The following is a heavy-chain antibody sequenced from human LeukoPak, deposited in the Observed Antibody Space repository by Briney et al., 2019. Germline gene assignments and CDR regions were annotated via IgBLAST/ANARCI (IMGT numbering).Heavy chain of an antibody. CDR1: GGSISSYY. Sequence: SETLSLTCTVSGGSISSYYWSWIRQPPGKGLEWIGYIYYSGSTNYNPSLKSRVTISVDTSKNQFSLKLGSVTAADTAVYYCARGVRSWWFDPWGQGTLVTVSS. V-gene: IGHV4-59*01. CDR3: ARGVRSWWFDP. J-gene: IGHJ5*02. CDR2: IYYSGST.